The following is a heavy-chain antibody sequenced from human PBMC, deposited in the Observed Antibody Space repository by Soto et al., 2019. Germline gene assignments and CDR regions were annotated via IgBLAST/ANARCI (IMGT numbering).Heavy chain of an antibody. J-gene: IGHJ4*02. CDR2: IIPIFGTA. D-gene: IGHD2-15*01. CDR3: ARGVSSGKXCSGGSCYPPLYYYFDY. CDR1: GGTFSSYA. V-gene: IGHV1-69*06. Sequence: GAAVKVSCKASGGTFSSYAISWVRQAPGQGLEWMGGIIPIFGTANYAQKFQGRVTITADKSTSTAYMELSSLRSEDTAVYYCARGVSSGKXCSGGSCYPPLYYYFDYWGQGTQVTVSS.